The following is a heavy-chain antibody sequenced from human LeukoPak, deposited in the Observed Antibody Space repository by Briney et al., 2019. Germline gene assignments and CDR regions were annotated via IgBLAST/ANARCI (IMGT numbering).Heavy chain of an antibody. D-gene: IGHD2-15*01. Sequence: ASVKVSCNSSGYIFTIYYMHWARQTPAQGLVWMGIINPTGGSTSYAQKFQGSVTMTRHMSTSTVYMELRSLRSEDKAVYFCAGSRAPGTASLYFYYYYMEVWGKGTTVTVSS. J-gene: IGHJ6*03. CDR1: GYIFTIYY. CDR3: AGSRAPGTASLYFYYYYMEV. V-gene: IGHV1-46*01. CDR2: INPTGGST.